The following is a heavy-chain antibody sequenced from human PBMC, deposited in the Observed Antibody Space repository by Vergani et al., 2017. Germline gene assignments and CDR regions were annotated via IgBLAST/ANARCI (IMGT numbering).Heavy chain of an antibody. CDR2: ISYDGSNK. Sequence: QVQLVESGGGVVQPGRSLRLSCAASRFTFSSYAMHWVRQAPGKGLEWVAVISYDGSNKYYADSVKGRFTISRDNSKNTLYLQMNSLRAEETAVYYCANFAMIVGTRPAFDIWGQGTMVTVSS. CDR3: ANFAMIVGTRPAFDI. D-gene: IGHD3-22*01. V-gene: IGHV3-30-3*01. J-gene: IGHJ3*02. CDR1: RFTFSSYA.